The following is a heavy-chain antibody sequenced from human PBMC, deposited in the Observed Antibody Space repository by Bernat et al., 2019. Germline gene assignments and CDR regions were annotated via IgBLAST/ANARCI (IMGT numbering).Heavy chain of an antibody. CDR2: ISSNGGST. CDR3: ARNGGSGSYHN. CDR1: GFTFSSYA. Sequence: EVQLVESGGGLVQPGGSLRLSCAASGFTFSSYAMHWVRQAPGKGLEYVSAISSNGGSTYYANSVKGRFTISRDNSKNTLYLQMGSLRAEDMAVYYCARNGGSGSYHNWGRGTLVTVSS. D-gene: IGHD3-10*01. J-gene: IGHJ4*02. V-gene: IGHV3-64*01.